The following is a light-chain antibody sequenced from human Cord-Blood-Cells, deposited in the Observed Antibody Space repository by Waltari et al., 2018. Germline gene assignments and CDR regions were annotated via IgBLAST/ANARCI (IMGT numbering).Light chain of an antibody. CDR3: QQLNSYLT. CDR2: AAS. J-gene: IGKJ4*01. CDR1: QGISSY. Sequence: IQLTQPPSSLSASVGDRVTITCRASQGISSYLAWYQQKTGKAPKLLIYAASTLQSGVPSRFSGSGSGTDFTLTISSLQPEDFATYYCQQLNSYLTFGGGTKVEIK. V-gene: IGKV1-9*01.